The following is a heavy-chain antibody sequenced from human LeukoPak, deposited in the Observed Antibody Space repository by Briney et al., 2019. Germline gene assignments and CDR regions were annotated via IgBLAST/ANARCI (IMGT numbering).Heavy chain of an antibody. CDR3: ASLAEERGVAAPSDY. V-gene: IGHV1-69*04. CDR1: RGTFSSYA. D-gene: IGHD6-6*01. CDR2: IIPILGIA. J-gene: IGHJ4*02. Sequence: GASVKVSCKASRGTFSSYAISWVRRAPGQGLEWMGMIIPILGIANYAQKFQGRVTITADKSTSTAYMELSSLRSEDTAVYYCASLAEERGVAAPSDYWGQGTLVTVSS.